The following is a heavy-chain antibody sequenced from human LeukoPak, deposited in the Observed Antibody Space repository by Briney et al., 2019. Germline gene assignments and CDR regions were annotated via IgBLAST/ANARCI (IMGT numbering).Heavy chain of an antibody. CDR2: INHSGST. V-gene: IGHV4-34*01. CDR1: GGSFSGYY. D-gene: IGHD3-3*01. CDR3: PRAEYDFWSGYPSALDP. Sequence: SETLSLTCAVYGGSFSGYYWSWIRQPPGKGLEWIGEINHSGSTNYNPSLKSRVTISVDTSKNQFPLKLSSVTAADTAVYYGPRAEYDFWSGYPSALDPWGQGTLVAVSS. J-gene: IGHJ5*02.